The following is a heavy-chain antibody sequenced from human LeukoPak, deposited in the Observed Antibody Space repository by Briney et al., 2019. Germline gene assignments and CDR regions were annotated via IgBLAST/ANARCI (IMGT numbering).Heavy chain of an antibody. CDR2: ISSNSATT. CDR1: GFGFSTNS. Sequence: PGGSLRLSCAASGFGFSTNSMSWVRQVPGKGLEWISYISSNSATTYYADSVKGRFTISRDNAKNSLYLHMNSLRADDTAVYYCARDTRSLIDYWGQGTLVTVSS. CDR3: ARDTRSLIDY. D-gene: IGHD1-26*01. J-gene: IGHJ4*02. V-gene: IGHV3-48*01.